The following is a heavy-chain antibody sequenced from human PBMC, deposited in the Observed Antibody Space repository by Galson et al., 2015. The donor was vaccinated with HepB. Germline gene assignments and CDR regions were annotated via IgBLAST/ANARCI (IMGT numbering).Heavy chain of an antibody. V-gene: IGHV3-30-3*01. D-gene: IGHD6-25*01. CDR2: SSENGRST. Sequence: SLRLSCAASGFTFSSYAMHWVRQAPGKGLEWVAVSSENGRSTFYSDSVKGRFFISRDISKNTVYLQMNSLRAEDTARYHCAKVLPQNGWAAVDHWGQGTLVTVSS. J-gene: IGHJ4*02. CDR3: AKVLPQNGWAAVDH. CDR1: GFTFSSYA.